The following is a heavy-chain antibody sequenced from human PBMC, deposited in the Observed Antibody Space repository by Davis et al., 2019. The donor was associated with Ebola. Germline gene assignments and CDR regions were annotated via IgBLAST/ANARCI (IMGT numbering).Heavy chain of an antibody. D-gene: IGHD4-17*01. J-gene: IGHJ4*02. CDR2: LFYSGTT. CDR1: GDSFTDSRFY. CDR3: ARAWDGDYHFDY. Sequence: MPSETLSLTCAVSGDSFTDSRFYWAWIRQTPGKGLEWIVSLFYSGTTYHNPSLKSRVSVSVDRSKKEFSLHMYSMTAADTAVYYCARAWDGDYHFDYWGQGTLVTVSS. V-gene: IGHV4-39*01.